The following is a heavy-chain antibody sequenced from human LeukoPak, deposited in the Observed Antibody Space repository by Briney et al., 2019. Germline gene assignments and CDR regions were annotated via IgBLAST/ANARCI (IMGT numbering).Heavy chain of an antibody. J-gene: IGHJ4*02. V-gene: IGHV3-11*05. CDR3: ARADSSSWFDY. D-gene: IGHD3-22*01. CDR1: GFXFSDYY. Sequence: PGGSLRLSCAASGFXFSDYYMVWIRQAPGKGPEWVSIISSSGSSTNYADSVRGRFTVSRDNAKNSLFLQMNRLRPEDSAVYYCARADSSSWFDYWGQGTLVTVSS. CDR2: ISSSGSST.